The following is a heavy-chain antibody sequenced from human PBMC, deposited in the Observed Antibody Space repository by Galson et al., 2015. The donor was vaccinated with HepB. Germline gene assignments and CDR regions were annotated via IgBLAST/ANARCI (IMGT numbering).Heavy chain of an antibody. V-gene: IGHV7-4-1*02. J-gene: IGHJ4*02. CDR2: INTNTGNP. CDR1: GYTFTSYA. CDR3: ARGPMVRGVISWGDTNLFDY. Sequence: QSGAEVKQPGASVKVSCKASGYTFTSYAMNWVRQAPGQGLEWMGWINTNTGNPTYAQGFTGRFVFSLDTSVSTAYLQISSLKAEDTAVYYCARGPMVRGVISWGDTNLFDYWGQGTLVTVSS. D-gene: IGHD3-10*01.